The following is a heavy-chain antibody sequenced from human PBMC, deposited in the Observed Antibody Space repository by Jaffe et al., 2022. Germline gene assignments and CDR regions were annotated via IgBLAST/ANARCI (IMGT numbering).Heavy chain of an antibody. J-gene: IGHJ4*02. V-gene: IGHV3-23*01. CDR3: AKGGYYDFWSGYYSDY. CDR2: ISGSGGST. CDR1: GFTFSSYA. Sequence: EVQLLESGGGLVQPGGSLRLSCAASGFTFSSYAMSWVRQAPGKGLEWVSAISGSGGSTYYADSVKGRFTISRDNSKNTLYLQMNSLRAEDTAVYYCAKGGYYDFWSGYYSDYWGQGTLVTVSS. D-gene: IGHD3-3*01.